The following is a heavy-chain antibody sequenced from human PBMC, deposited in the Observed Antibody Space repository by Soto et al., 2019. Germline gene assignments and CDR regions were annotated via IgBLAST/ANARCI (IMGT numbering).Heavy chain of an antibody. D-gene: IGHD5-12*01. J-gene: IGHJ6*03. CDR1: GFTFSDYY. V-gene: IGHV3-11*01. CDR2: ISSSGSTI. CDR3: ARVARLISRSYYYYYMDV. Sequence: QVQLVESGGGLVKPGGSLRLSCAASGFTFSDYYMSWIRQAPGKGLEWVSYISSSGSTIYYADSVKGRFTISRDNAKNSLYLQMNSLRAEDTAVYYCARVARLISRSYYYYYMDVWVKGTTVTVSS.